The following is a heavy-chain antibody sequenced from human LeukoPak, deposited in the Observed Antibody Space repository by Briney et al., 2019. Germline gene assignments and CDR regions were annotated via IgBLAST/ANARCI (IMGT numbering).Heavy chain of an antibody. D-gene: IGHD2-2*01. Sequence: ASVKVSCKVSGYTLTELSMHWVRQAPGKGLEWMGGFDPEDGETIYAQKFQGRVTMTEDTSTDTAYMELSSLRSEDTAVYYCARDLPVGGAFDYWGQGTLVTVSS. J-gene: IGHJ4*02. CDR1: GYTLTELS. CDR2: FDPEDGET. CDR3: ARDLPVGGAFDY. V-gene: IGHV1-24*01.